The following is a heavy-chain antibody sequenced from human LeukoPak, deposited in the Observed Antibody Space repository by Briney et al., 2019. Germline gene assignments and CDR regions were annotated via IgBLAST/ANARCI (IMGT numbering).Heavy chain of an antibody. CDR3: ARGGGGGGAGGGRGFFDY. CDR2: INHSGST. J-gene: IGHJ4*02. V-gene: IGHV4-34*01. CDR1: GGSFSGYY. Sequence: SETLSLTCAVYGGSFSGYYWSWIRQPPGKGLEWIGEINHSGSTNYNPSLKSRVTISVDTSKNQFSLKLSSVTAADTAVYYCARGGGGGGAGGGRGFFDYGGRGPLVTFSS. D-gene: IGHD3-10*01.